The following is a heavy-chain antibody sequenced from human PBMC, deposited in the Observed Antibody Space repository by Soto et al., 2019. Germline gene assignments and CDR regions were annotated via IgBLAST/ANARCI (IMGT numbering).Heavy chain of an antibody. Sequence: LGESLKISCKGSGYSFTSYWIGWVRQMPGKGLEWMGIIYPGVSDTRYSPSFQGQVTISADKSISTAYLQWSSLKASDTAMYYCARMHELGYCSSTSCHNYYGMDVWCQGTTVTVSS. CDR1: GYSFTSYW. J-gene: IGHJ6*02. V-gene: IGHV5-51*01. CDR2: IYPGVSDT. D-gene: IGHD2-2*01. CDR3: ARMHELGYCSSTSCHNYYGMDV.